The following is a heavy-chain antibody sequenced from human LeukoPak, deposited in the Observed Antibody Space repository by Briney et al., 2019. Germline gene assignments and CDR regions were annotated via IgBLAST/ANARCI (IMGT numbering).Heavy chain of an antibody. J-gene: IGHJ4*02. CDR1: GFTFSSYA. Sequence: GGSLRLSCAASGFTFSSYAMHWVRQAPGKGLEYVSAISSNGGSTYYANSVKGRFTISRDNSKNTLYLQMGSLRAEDMAVYYCARGNYGDYHFDYWGQGTLGTVS. V-gene: IGHV3-64*01. CDR3: ARGNYGDYHFDY. CDR2: ISSNGGST. D-gene: IGHD4-17*01.